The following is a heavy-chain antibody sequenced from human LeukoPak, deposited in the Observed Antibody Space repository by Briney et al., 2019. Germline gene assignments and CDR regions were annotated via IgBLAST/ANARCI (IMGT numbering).Heavy chain of an antibody. D-gene: IGHD1-26*01. CDR1: GYTFTGYY. CDR2: INPSSGGT. CDR3: AREPSESFIDY. J-gene: IGHJ4*02. Sequence: ASVKVSCKASGYTFTGYYMHWVRQAPGQGLEWMGWINPSSGGTNYAQKFQGRVTMTRDTSISTAYMELSRLRSDDTAVYYCAREPSESFIDYWGQGTLVTVSS. V-gene: IGHV1-2*02.